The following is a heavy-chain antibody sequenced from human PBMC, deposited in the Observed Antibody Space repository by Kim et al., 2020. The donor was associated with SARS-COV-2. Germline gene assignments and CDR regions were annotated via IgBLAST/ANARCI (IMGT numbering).Heavy chain of an antibody. Sequence: SETLSLTCTVSGGSVSSGSYYWSWIRQPPGKGLEWIGYIYYSGSTNYNPSLKSRVTISVDTSKNQFSLKLSSVTAADTAVYYCARVPLYSSSWSYKYYYYGMDVWGQGTTVTVSS. CDR1: GGSVSSGSYY. J-gene: IGHJ6*02. CDR3: ARVPLYSSSWSYKYYYYGMDV. D-gene: IGHD6-13*01. CDR2: IYYSGST. V-gene: IGHV4-61*01.